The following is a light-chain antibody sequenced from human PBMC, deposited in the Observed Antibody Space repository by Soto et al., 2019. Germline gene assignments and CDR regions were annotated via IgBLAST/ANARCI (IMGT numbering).Light chain of an antibody. CDR2: DND. CDR1: RSNIGNNY. Sequence: QSVLTQPPSVSAAPGQKVTVSCSGSRSNIGNNYVSWYQHLPGTAPKLLIYDNDKRPSGIPDRFSASKSGTSATLGITGLQTGDEADYYCAAWDDSLNGPVFGGGTKLTVL. J-gene: IGLJ2*01. V-gene: IGLV1-51*01. CDR3: AAWDDSLNGPV.